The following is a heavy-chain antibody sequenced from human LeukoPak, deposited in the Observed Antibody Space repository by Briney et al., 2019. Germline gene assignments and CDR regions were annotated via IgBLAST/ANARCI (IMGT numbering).Heavy chain of an antibody. D-gene: IGHD6-13*01. CDR3: ARHVGIAAEYNYFDS. CDR1: GYSFTSYW. V-gene: IGHV5-51*01. J-gene: IGHJ4*02. Sequence: GESLKISCKGSGYSFTSYWIGWVRQMPGKGLEWMGIIYPGDSDTRYSPSFQGQVTISADKSISTAYLQWSSLKASDTAMYYCARHVGIAAEYNYFDSWGQGTLVTVSS. CDR2: IYPGDSDT.